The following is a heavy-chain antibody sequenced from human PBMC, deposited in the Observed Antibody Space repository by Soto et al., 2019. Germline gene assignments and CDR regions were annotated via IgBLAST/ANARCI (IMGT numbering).Heavy chain of an antibody. J-gene: IGHJ5*02. CDR1: GCAISSYY. D-gene: IGHD6-13*01. V-gene: IGHV4-59*01. Sequence: SETLSLTGTVAGCAISSYYWTWIRQPPGKGLEWIGYIYYSGSTNYNPSLKSRVTISVDTSKNQFSLKLSSVTAADTAVYYCARAPIAENWFDPWRQGTLVTVSS. CDR3: ARAPIAENWFDP. CDR2: IYYSGST.